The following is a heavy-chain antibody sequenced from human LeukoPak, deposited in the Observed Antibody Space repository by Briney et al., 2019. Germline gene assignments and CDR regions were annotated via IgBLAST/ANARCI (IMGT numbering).Heavy chain of an antibody. V-gene: IGHV3-33*08. CDR3: ARVGYNSGWYEY. CDR2: IWEDGTNI. J-gene: IGHJ4*02. Sequence: GGSLRLSCAASGFTFSRYAMSWVRQAPGKGLEWVAVIWEDGTNIRYADSVKGRFTISRDNSKNTLYLQMNRLRAEDTAVYYCARVGYNSGWYEYWGQGTLVTVSS. CDR1: GFTFSRYA. D-gene: IGHD6-19*01.